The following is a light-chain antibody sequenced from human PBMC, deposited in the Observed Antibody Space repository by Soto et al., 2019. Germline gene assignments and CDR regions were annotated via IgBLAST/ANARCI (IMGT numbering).Light chain of an antibody. CDR2: DRS. V-gene: IGKV1-33*01. Sequence: DIQMNQSPSSLSASVVDRVTITCEASQDISNYLNWYQQKPGKAPKPLIYDRSILEPGVPSRFSGSGSGTEFTLTISSLQSDDFATYYCQQYDNNPWTFGQGTKVDIK. CDR3: QQYDNNPWT. CDR1: QDISNY. J-gene: IGKJ1*01.